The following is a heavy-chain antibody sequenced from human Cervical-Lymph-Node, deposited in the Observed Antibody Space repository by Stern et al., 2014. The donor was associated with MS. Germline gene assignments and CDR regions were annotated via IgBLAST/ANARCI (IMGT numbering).Heavy chain of an antibody. V-gene: IGHV5-51*01. D-gene: IGHD4-11*01. CDR2: IHPGDSEV. CDR3: ARQLGHSNFLHY. CDR1: GYSFTNYW. Sequence: EVQLVESGAGVKRPGQSLKISWRASGYSFTNYWVAWVRQKPGKGLEWMGIIHPGDSEVRYSPSFQGRVTMSVDRSINPAYLQWSSLQPSDTAMYYCARQLGHSNFLHYWGQGVLVTVSS. J-gene: IGHJ4*02.